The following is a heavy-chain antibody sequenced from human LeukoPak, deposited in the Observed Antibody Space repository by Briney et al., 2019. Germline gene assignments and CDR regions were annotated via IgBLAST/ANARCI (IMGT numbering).Heavy chain of an antibody. V-gene: IGHV4-4*07. CDR3: ARARILYYYDSSGQEPLYYFDY. CDR1: GGSISSYY. CDR2: IYTSGST. J-gene: IGHJ4*02. Sequence: PSETLSLTCTVSGGSISSYYWSWIRQPAGKGLEWIGRIYTSGSTNYNPSLKSRVTVSVDTSKNQFSLKLSSVTAADTAVYYCARARILYYYDSSGQEPLYYFDYWGQGTLVTVSS. D-gene: IGHD3-22*01.